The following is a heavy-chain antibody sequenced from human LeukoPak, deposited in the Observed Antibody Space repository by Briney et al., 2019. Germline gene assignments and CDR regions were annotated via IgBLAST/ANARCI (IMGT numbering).Heavy chain of an antibody. CDR3: ASINWNDPVW. CDR1: GYTFTSYA. J-gene: IGHJ4*02. Sequence: GASVKVSCKASGYTFTSYAMHWVRQAPGQRLEWMGWINAGNGSTKYSQKFQGRVTITRDTSASTAYMELSSLRSEDTAVYYCASINWNDPVWWGQGTLVTVSS. CDR2: INAGNGST. V-gene: IGHV1-3*01. D-gene: IGHD1-1*01.